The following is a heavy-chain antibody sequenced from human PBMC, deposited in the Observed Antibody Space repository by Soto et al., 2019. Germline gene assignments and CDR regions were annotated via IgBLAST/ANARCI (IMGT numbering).Heavy chain of an antibody. D-gene: IGHD3-22*01. J-gene: IGHJ5*02. CDR1: GFTFSSYS. CDR2: ISGSSDYI. CDR3: ARAHHPMILNWFDP. V-gene: IGHV3-21*01. Sequence: GGSLRLSCAASGFTFSSYSMNWVRQSPGKGLEWGSSISGSSDYIYYADSVKGRYTISRDNAKNSLYQQMNSLRAEDTAVYYCARAHHPMILNWFDPWGQGTLVTVSS.